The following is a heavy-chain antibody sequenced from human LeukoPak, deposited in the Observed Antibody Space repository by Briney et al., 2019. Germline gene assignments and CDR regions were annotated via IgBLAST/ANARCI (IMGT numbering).Heavy chain of an antibody. CDR2: ISGGGSNT. Sequence: GGSLRLSCAASGFTFSNYAMNWVRQAPGKGLEWVSSISGGGSNTYYADSVKGRLTISRDNSKNTLYLQMNSLRAEDTAVYYCVLLSLTPGWGQGTLVTVSS. CDR3: VLLSLTPG. CDR1: GFTFSNYA. D-gene: IGHD3-10*01. V-gene: IGHV3-23*01. J-gene: IGHJ4*02.